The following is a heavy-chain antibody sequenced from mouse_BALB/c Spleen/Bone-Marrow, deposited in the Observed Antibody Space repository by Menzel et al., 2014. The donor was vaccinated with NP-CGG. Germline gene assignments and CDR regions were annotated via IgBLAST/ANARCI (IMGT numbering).Heavy chain of an antibody. D-gene: IGHD2-1*01. J-gene: IGHJ1*01. Sequence: QVQLQQPGAELVKPGASVKSSCKASGYTFTSYYMYWVKQRPGQGLEWIGEINPSNGGTNFNEKFKSKATLTVDKSSSTAYMQLSSLTSEDSAVYYCTRSYYGNYFDVWGAGTTVTVSS. CDR1: GYTFTSYY. CDR3: TRSYYGNYFDV. CDR2: INPSNGGT. V-gene: IGHV1S81*02.